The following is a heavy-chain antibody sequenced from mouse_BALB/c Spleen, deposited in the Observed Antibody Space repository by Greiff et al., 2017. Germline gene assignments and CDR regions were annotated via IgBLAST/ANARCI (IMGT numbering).Heavy chain of an antibody. D-gene: IGHD5-1*01. J-gene: IGHJ2*01. CDR3: TREGEYEYLLFDY. CDR2: ISSGGSYT. CDR1: GFTFSSYT. V-gene: IGHV5-6-4*01. Sequence: EVKLMESGGGLVKPGGSLKLSCAASGFTFSSYTMSWVRQTPEKRLEWVATISSGGSYTYYPDSVKGRFTISRDNAKNTLYLQMSSLKSEDTAMYYCTREGEYEYLLFDYWGQGTTLTVSS.